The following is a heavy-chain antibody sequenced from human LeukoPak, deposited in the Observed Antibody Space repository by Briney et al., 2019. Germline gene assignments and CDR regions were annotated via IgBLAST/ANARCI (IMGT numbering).Heavy chain of an antibody. Sequence: SETLSLTCTVSGGSISSHYWSWIRQPPGKGLEWIGYIYYSGSTNYNPSLKSRVTISVDTSKNQFSLKLSSVTAADTAVYYCAGVLLAPRAFASWGEGTLVAASP. V-gene: IGHV4-59*11. CDR1: GGSISSHY. J-gene: IGHJ4*02. CDR3: AGVLLAPRAFAS. D-gene: IGHD3-3*01. CDR2: IYYSGST.